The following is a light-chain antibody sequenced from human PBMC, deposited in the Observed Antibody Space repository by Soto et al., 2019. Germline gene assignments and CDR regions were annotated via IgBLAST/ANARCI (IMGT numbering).Light chain of an antibody. Sequence: QSALTQPASVSGSPGQSITISCTGASSDVGGYNYVSWHQQHPGKAPKLLIYEVTNRPSGVSNRFSASKSGNTASLTISGLQAEDEADYYCSSYTSSNTQLFGGGTKLTVL. V-gene: IGLV2-14*01. CDR1: SSDVGGYNY. CDR2: EVT. CDR3: SSYTSSNTQL. J-gene: IGLJ3*02.